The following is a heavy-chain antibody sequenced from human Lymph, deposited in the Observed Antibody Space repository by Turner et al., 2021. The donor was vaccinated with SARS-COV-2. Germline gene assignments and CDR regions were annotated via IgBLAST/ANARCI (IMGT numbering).Heavy chain of an antibody. CDR3: ARSNFDWLFSPDWFDP. CDR2: ISCNNDNT. V-gene: IGHV1-18*01. CDR1: GYTFTNYG. J-gene: IGHJ5*02. D-gene: IGHD3-9*01. Sequence: QVQLVQSGAEVKKPGASVKVSCKASGYTFTNYGISWVRQAPGEGLEWMGWISCNNDNTNYAQKLQGRVTMTTDTSTSTAYMELRSLRSDDTAVYYCARSNFDWLFSPDWFDPWGQGTLVIVSS.